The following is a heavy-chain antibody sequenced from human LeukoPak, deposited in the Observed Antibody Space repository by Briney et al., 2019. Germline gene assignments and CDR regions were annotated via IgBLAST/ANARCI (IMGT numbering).Heavy chain of an antibody. CDR1: GFTFSSYS. Sequence: GGSLRLSCAASGFTFSSYSMNWVRQAPGKGLEWVSSISSSSSYIYSADSVKGRFTISRDNAKNSLYLQMNSLRAEDTAVYYCAREQGYSSSYDYWGQGTLVTVSS. V-gene: IGHV3-21*01. D-gene: IGHD6-6*01. CDR3: AREQGYSSSYDY. CDR2: ISSSSSYI. J-gene: IGHJ4*02.